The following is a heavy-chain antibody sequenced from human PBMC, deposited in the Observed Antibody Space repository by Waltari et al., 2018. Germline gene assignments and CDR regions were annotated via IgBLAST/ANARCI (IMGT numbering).Heavy chain of an antibody. CDR2: ISYDGSNK. D-gene: IGHD6-19*01. V-gene: IGHV3-30-3*01. CDR3: ARGRIAVAAHFDY. CDR1: GFTFSRYV. J-gene: IGHJ4*02. Sequence: QVQLVESGGGVVQPGRSLRLSCAASGFTFSRYVMHWVRQAPGKGLEWVAVISYDGSNKYYADSVKGRFTISRDNSKNTLYLQMNSLRAEDTAVYYCARGRIAVAAHFDYWGQGTLVTVSS.